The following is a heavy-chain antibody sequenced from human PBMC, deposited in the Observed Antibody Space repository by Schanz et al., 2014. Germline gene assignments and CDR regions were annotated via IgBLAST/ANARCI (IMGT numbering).Heavy chain of an antibody. CDR1: GYTFTDYY. J-gene: IGHJ6*02. Sequence: QVQLVQSGAEVKKPGASVKVSCQASGYTFTDYYIHWVRQAPGQGLEWMGRISPNSGGTNYAQKFQGRVTMTRDMSINTAYMELSRLRSDDSAVYYCASDFWSGYSHYYYGLDVWGQGTTVTVSS. CDR3: ASDFWSGYSHYYYGLDV. D-gene: IGHD3-3*01. CDR2: ISPNSGGT. V-gene: IGHV1-2*06.